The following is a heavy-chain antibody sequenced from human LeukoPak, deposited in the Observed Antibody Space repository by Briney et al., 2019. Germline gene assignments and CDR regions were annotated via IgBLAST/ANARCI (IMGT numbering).Heavy chain of an antibody. D-gene: IGHD2/OR15-2a*01. J-gene: IGHJ3*02. CDR3: AKERGIRSPDAFDI. V-gene: IGHV3-30*18. CDR1: GFIFSSYG. CDR2: ISYDGSKK. Sequence: PGGSPRLSCAASGFIFSSYGMHGVRQAPGKGLEWVAGISYDGSKKYYADSVKGRVTISRDKSKNTLYLQMNSLRAEDTGVYYCAKERGIRSPDAFDIWGQGTMVTVSS.